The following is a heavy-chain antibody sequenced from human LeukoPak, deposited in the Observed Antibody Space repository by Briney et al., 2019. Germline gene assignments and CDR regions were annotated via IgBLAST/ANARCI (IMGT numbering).Heavy chain of an antibody. V-gene: IGHV1-2*02. CDR1: GYTFTGYY. CDR3: ARGDRITMIVVVPTLDY. CDR2: INPNSGGT. Sequence: GASVKVSCKASGYTFTGYYMHWVRQAPGQGLEWMGWINPNSGGTNYAQKFQGRVTMTRDTSISTAYMELSRLRSDDTAVYYCARGDRITMIVVVPTLDYWGQGILVTVSS. D-gene: IGHD3-22*01. J-gene: IGHJ4*02.